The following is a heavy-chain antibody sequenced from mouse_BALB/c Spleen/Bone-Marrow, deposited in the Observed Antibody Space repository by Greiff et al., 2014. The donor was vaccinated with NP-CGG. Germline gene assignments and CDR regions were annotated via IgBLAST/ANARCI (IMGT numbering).Heavy chain of an antibody. Sequence: QVQLQQSGPGLVAPSQSLSITCTVSGFSLTGYGVSWVRQPPGKGLEWLGMIWGGGSTDYNSAFKSRLSISKDNSKNQVFLKMNSLQTDDTARYYCARDSFLITRALDYWGQGTSVTVSS. CDR1: GFSLTGYG. D-gene: IGHD2-4*01. CDR2: IWGGGST. J-gene: IGHJ4*01. CDR3: ARDSFLITRALDY. V-gene: IGHV2-6-7*01.